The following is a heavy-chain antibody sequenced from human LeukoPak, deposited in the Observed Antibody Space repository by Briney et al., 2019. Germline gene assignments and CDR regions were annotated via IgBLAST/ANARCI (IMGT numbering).Heavy chain of an antibody. CDR3: ARGGRPFFWSGHEIFDY. J-gene: IGHJ4*02. D-gene: IGHD3-3*01. CDR1: GYTFTGYY. CDR2: INPKSGGT. Sequence: ASVKVSCKASGYTFTGYYMHWVRQAPGQGLEWMGWINPKSGGTNYAQKFQGRVTMTRDTSITTTYMELSSLRSDDTAVYYCARGGRPFFWSGHEIFDYWGQGTLVTVSS. V-gene: IGHV1-2*02.